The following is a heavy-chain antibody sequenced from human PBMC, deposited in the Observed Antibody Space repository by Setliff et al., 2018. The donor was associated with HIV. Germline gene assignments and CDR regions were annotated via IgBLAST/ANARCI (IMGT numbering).Heavy chain of an antibody. CDR1: GYSISSGYY. D-gene: IGHD6-13*01. V-gene: IGHV4-38-2*01. Sequence: SETLSLTCAVSGYSISSGYYWGWIRQTPGKGLEWIGSVYHSGSTHYNPSLQSRVTISVDTSMDQFSLKLNSVTAADTAVYYCAAASSWDPLLDYWGQGTLVTVSS. CDR3: AAASSWDPLLDY. J-gene: IGHJ4*02. CDR2: VYHSGST.